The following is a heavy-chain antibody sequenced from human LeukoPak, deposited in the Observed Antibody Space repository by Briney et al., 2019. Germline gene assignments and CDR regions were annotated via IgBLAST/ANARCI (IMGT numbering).Heavy chain of an antibody. CDR2: ISSSSSYI. J-gene: IGHJ4*02. CDR3: ARDGGIGSPFDY. CDR1: GFTFSSYS. D-gene: IGHD2-15*01. Sequence: GGSLRLSCAASGFTFSSYSMNWVRQAPGKGLEWVSSISSSSSYIYYADSVKGRFTISRDNAKNSLYLQMNSLRAEDTAVCYCARDGGIGSPFDYWGQRTLVTVSS. V-gene: IGHV3-21*01.